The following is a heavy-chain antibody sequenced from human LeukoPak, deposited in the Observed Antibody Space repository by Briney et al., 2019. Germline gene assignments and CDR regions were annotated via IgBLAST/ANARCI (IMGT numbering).Heavy chain of an antibody. Sequence: GRSLRLSCAAAGCTFSGYGMHWFRQAPGKGLGWVAVIWYDGSNKYYANSVKGRFTISRDSSQNTLYLQLNSLRAEDTAVYYCARWIGVPVGSFDYWGQGTLVTVSS. CDR1: GCTFSGYG. J-gene: IGHJ4*02. D-gene: IGHD3-16*01. CDR2: IWYDGSNK. CDR3: ARWIGVPVGSFDY. V-gene: IGHV3-33*01.